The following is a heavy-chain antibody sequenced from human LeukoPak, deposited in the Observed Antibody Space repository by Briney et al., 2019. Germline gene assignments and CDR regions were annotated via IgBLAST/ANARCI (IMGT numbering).Heavy chain of an antibody. V-gene: IGHV1-18*01. D-gene: IGHD3-10*01. J-gene: IGHJ4*02. CDR2: ISAYNGNT. CDR3: ARAGERPPNYGSGKILQRFDY. Sequence: ASVKVSCKASGYTFTSYGISWVRQAPGQGLEWMGWISAYNGNTNYAQKLQGRVTMTTDTSTSTAYMELRSLRSDDTAVYYCARAGERPPNYGSGKILQRFDYWGQGTLVTVSS. CDR1: GYTFTSYG.